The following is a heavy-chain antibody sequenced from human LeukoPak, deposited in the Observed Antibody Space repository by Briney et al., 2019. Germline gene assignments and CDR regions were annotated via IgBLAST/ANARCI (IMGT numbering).Heavy chain of an antibody. Sequence: GGSLRLSCAASGFTFSTRSMNWVRQAPGKGLEWVSYISSSSDIIHYADSVKGRFTISRDNAKNSLYLQMNSLRAEDTAVYYCTRDLMDYDVSTGLHHYYMDVWGQGTTVTVSS. V-gene: IGHV3-48*04. CDR1: GFTFSTRS. CDR3: TRDLMDYDVSTGLHHYYMDV. D-gene: IGHD3-9*01. CDR2: ISSSSDII. J-gene: IGHJ6*02.